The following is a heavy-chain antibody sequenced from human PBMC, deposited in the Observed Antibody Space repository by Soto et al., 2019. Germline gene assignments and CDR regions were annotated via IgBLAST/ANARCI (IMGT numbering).Heavy chain of an antibody. CDR3: ARDRDTMIRGVYQH. J-gene: IGHJ4*02. Sequence: QVQLVESGGGLVKSGGSLRLSCAVSGFTFSDYQMNWIRQVPGKGLEWLSYISASGSSANYADSMRGRLSISRDNAKNLLYLQMNSLRGEDTAVYYCARDRDTMIRGVYQHWGQGTLVTVFS. D-gene: IGHD3-10*01. V-gene: IGHV3-11*05. CDR2: ISASGSSA. CDR1: GFTFSDYQ.